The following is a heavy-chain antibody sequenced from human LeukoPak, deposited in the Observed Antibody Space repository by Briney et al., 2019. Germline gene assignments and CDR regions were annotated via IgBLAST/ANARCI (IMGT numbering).Heavy chain of an antibody. CDR3: ARVEGATDGAFDI. Sequence: ASVKVSCKASGYTLTSYLISWVRQVPGQGLEWMGWISGHNGNTDYAQKLQGRVTMTTDTSTSTAYMELRSLRSDDTAVYYCARVEGATDGAFDIWGQGTMVTVSS. CDR1: GYTLTSYL. V-gene: IGHV1-18*01. D-gene: IGHD1-26*01. J-gene: IGHJ3*02. CDR2: ISGHNGNT.